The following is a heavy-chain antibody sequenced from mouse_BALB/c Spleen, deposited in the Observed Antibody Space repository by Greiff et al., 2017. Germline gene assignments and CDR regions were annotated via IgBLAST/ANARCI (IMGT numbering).Heavy chain of an antibody. CDR2: IRNKANGYTT. V-gene: IGHV7-3*02. CDR1: GFTFTDYY. J-gene: IGHJ3*01. D-gene: IGHD1-1*01. Sequence: EVQGVESGGGLVQPGGSLRLSCATSGFTFTDYYMRWVRQPPGKALEWLGFIRNKANGYTTEYSASVKGRFTISRDNSQSILYLHMNTLRAEDSATYYCASYGSSYVELAYWGQGTLVTVSA. CDR3: ASYGSSYVELAY.